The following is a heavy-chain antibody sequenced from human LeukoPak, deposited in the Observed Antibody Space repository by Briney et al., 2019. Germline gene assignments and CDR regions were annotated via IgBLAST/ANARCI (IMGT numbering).Heavy chain of an antibody. CDR1: GYAFTSYG. CDR2: VSAYADNT. V-gene: IGHV1-18*01. Sequence: ASVKVSCKASGYAFTSYGITWVRQAPGQGLEWMGWVSAYADNTNYVQKIQGRVTMTTDTSTSTAYMELRSLRSDDTAVYYCARDCIGCHGFDYWGQGTLVTVSS. D-gene: IGHD2-15*01. CDR3: ARDCIGCHGFDY. J-gene: IGHJ4*02.